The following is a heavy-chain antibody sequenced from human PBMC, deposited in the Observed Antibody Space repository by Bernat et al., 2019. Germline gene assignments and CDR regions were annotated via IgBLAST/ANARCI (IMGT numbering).Heavy chain of an antibody. CDR3: ARTYYYDSSGYYGGYYLDY. J-gene: IGHJ4*02. CDR2: IIPIFGTA. D-gene: IGHD3-22*01. CDR1: GGTFSSYA. V-gene: IGHV1-69*01. Sequence: QVQLVQSGAEVKKPGSSVKVSCKASGGTFSSYAISWVRQAPGQGLEWMGGIIPIFGTANYAQKFQGRVTITADESTSTAYMELSSLRSEDTAVYYCARTYYYDSSGYYGGYYLDYWGQGTLVTVSS.